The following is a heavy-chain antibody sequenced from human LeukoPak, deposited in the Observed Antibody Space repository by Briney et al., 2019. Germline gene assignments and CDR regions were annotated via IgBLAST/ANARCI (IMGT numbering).Heavy chain of an antibody. CDR3: ARDLPSYGSGSYYPSYYFDY. CDR2: INPSGGST. J-gene: IGHJ4*02. CDR1: GYTFTSYY. D-gene: IGHD3-10*01. Sequence: GASVKVSCKASGYTFTSYYMHWVRQAPGQGLEWMGIINPSGGSTSYAQKFRGRVTMTRDTSTSTVYMELSSLRSEDTAVYYCARDLPSYGSGSYYPSYYFDYWGQGTLVTVSS. V-gene: IGHV1-46*01.